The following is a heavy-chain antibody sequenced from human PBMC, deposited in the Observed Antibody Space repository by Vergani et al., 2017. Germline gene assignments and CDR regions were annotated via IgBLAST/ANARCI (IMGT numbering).Heavy chain of an antibody. CDR1: GFTFDDYA. V-gene: IGHV3-9*01. D-gene: IGHD3-3*01. CDR3: AKGSFDFWSGYPD. Sequence: EVQLVESGGGLVQPGRSLRLSCAASGFTFDDYAMHWVRQAPGKGLEWVSGISWNSSSIGYADSVKGRFTISRDNAKNSLYLQMNSLRAEDTALYYCAKGSFDFWSGYPDWSQGTLVTVSS. CDR2: ISWNSSSI. J-gene: IGHJ4*02.